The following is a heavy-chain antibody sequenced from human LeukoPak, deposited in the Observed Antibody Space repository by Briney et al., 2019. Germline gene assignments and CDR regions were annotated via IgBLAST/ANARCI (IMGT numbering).Heavy chain of an antibody. CDR1: GFTFSIYR. CDR3: ARDQDSSSWYYFDY. Sequence: GGSLRLSCAASGFTFSIYRMNWVRQAPAKGLEWVSSISSSSRYIYYADSVKGRFTISRDNAKNSLYLQMNSLRAEDTAVYYCARDQDSSSWYYFDYWGQGTLVTVSS. CDR2: ISSSSRYI. J-gene: IGHJ4*02. D-gene: IGHD6-13*01. V-gene: IGHV3-21*01.